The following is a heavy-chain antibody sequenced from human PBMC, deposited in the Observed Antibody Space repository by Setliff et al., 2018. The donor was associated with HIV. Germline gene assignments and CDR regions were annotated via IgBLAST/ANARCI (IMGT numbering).Heavy chain of an antibody. Sequence: ASVKVSCKTSGYSFSSHPIHWVRQAPGQRPEWMGWIKTGNGDTQYSQKFRDRVTITRDTSADTVYMELSSLRSEDTAVYYCARDRCDSVKCYLYNWFDPWGQGTLVTVS. CDR1: GYSFSSHP. CDR2: IKTGNGDT. V-gene: IGHV1-3*04. J-gene: IGHJ5*02. D-gene: IGHD3-22*01. CDR3: ARDRCDSVKCYLYNWFDP.